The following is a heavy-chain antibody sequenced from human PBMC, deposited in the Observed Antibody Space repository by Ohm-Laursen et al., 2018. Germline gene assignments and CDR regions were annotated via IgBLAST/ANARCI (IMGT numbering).Heavy chain of an antibody. V-gene: IGHV3-11*04. D-gene: IGHD3-10*01. CDR3: ARAQNTMVRGVIPRPNWFDP. CDR1: GFTFSDYY. J-gene: IGHJ5*02. Sequence: SLRLSCSASGFTFSDYYMSWIRQAPGKGLEWVSYISSSGSTIDYADSVKGRLTISRDNAKHSLYLQMNSLRAEDTAVYYCARAQNTMVRGVIPRPNWFDPWGQGTLVTVSS. CDR2: ISSSGSTI.